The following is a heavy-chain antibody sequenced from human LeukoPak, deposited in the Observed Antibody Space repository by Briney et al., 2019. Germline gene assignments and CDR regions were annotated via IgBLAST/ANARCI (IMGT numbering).Heavy chain of an antibody. CDR2: ISSSGSTI. V-gene: IGHV3-11*01. J-gene: IGHJ4*02. CDR3: AGDLKESGVAAQC. D-gene: IGHD2-15*01. Sequence: GGSLRLSCAASGFTFSDYYMSWIRQAPGKGLEWVSYISSSGSTIYYADSVKGRFTISRDNAKNSLYLQMNSLRAEDTAVYYCAGDLKESGVAAQCWGQGTLVTVSS. CDR1: GFTFSDYY.